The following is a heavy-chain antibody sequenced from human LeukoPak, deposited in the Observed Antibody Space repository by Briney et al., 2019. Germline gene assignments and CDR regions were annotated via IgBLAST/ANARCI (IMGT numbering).Heavy chain of an antibody. D-gene: IGHD2-15*01. V-gene: IGHV4-34*01. CDR2: INHSGST. J-gene: IGHJ5*02. Sequence: SETLSLTCAVYGGSFSGYYWSWIRQPPGKGLEWIGEINHSGSTNYNPSLESRVTISVDTSKNQFSLKLSSVTAADTAVYYCARGRGSGGSRVWFDPWGQGTLVTVSS. CDR3: ARGRGSGGSRVWFDP. CDR1: GGSFSGYY.